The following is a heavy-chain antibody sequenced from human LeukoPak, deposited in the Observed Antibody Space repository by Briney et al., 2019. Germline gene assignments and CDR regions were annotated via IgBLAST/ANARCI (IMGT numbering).Heavy chain of an antibody. CDR1: GDSVSSKSAT. CDR2: TYYTSKWYN. J-gene: IGHJ5*02. Sequence: SQTLSLTCVISGDSVSSKSATWNWIRQSPSRGLEWLGRTYYTSKWYNDYAISVKSRITINPDTSKNQFSLQLNSVTPEDTAVYYCAREGWFGEPPSHWFDPWGQGTLVTVSS. D-gene: IGHD3-10*01. CDR3: AREGWFGEPPSHWFDP. V-gene: IGHV6-1*01.